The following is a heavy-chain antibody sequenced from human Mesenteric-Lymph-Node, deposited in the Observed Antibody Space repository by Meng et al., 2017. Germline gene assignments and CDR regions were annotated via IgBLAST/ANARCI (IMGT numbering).Heavy chain of an antibody. CDR2: IWYDGSNK. Sequence: GGSLRLSCAASGFTFSSYGMHWVRQAPGKGLEWVAVIWYDGSNKYYADSVKGRFTISRDNSKNTLYLQMNSLRAEDTAVYYCARDHLSGSYYLFDYWGQGTLVTVSS. D-gene: IGHD1-26*01. J-gene: IGHJ4*02. V-gene: IGHV3-33*01. CDR1: GFTFSSYG. CDR3: ARDHLSGSYYLFDY.